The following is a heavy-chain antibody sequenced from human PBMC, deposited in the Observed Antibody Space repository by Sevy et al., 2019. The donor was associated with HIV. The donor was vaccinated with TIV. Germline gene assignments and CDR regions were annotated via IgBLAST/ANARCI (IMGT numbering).Heavy chain of an antibody. CDR2: MKEDGSDK. CDR3: VREGVGGYSYSLDC. V-gene: IGHV3-7*01. D-gene: IGHD5-18*01. Sequence: GGSLRLSCAASGFTFSLYAMTWVRQAPGKGLEWVATMKEDGSDKDYVDSVKGRFTISRDNAKNSLYLQMNSLRAEDTAVYYCVREGVGGYSYSLDCWGQGTLVTVSS. CDR1: GFTFSLYA. J-gene: IGHJ4*02.